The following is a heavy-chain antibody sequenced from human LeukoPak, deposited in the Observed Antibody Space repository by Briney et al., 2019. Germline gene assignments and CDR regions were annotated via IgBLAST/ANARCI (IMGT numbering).Heavy chain of an antibody. CDR1: GYSISSGYW. J-gene: IGHJ4*02. V-gene: IGHV4-38-2*02. CDR3: ARPRNGVIVLKPSVIVDF. D-gene: IGHD2-8*01. CDR2: LFSGGNT. Sequence: PSETLSLTCSVSGYSISSGYWWGWVRQPPGKALEWIGSLFSGGNTYYNPSLKRRLTISVDTSKNQFSLGLNSVTAADTAIYYCARPRNGVIVLKPSVIVDFWGQGALVTVSS.